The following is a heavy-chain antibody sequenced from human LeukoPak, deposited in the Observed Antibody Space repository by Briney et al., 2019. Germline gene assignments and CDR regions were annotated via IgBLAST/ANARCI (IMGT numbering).Heavy chain of an antibody. CDR2: IYCSGST. CDR3: ARVGDGYNLIN. CDR1: GGSISSYY. V-gene: IGHV4-59*01. J-gene: IGHJ4*02. Sequence: SETLSLTCTVSGGSISSYYWSWIRQPPGKGLEWIGYIYCSGSTNYNPSLKSRVTISVDTSKNQFSLKLSSVTAADTAVYYCARVGDGYNLINWGQGTLVTVSS. D-gene: IGHD5-24*01.